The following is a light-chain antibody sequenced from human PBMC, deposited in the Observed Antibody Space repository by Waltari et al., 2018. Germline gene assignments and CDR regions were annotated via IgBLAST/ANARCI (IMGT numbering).Light chain of an antibody. Sequence: DIVMTQSPDTLSVSPGERATIPCRASQSVSSNFAWYQHKACQAPRLLIYRAAPKATGIPASLSGSSSSTEFNPTISSLQSEDFAVYYCHQYNTWPRTFGQGAKVEIK. V-gene: IGKV3-15*01. CDR3: HQYNTWPRT. CDR1: QSVSSN. J-gene: IGKJ1*01. CDR2: RAA.